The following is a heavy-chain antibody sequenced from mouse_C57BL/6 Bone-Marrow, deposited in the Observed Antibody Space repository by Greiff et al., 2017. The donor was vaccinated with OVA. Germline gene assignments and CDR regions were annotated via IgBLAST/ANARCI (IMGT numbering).Heavy chain of an antibody. D-gene: IGHD3-2*02. CDR2: IYPGNSDT. V-gene: IGHV1-5*01. Sequence: EVQLQQSGPVLARPGASVKMSCKTSGYTFTSYWMHWVKQRPGQGLEWIGAIYPGNSDTSYNQKFKGKAKLTAVTSASTAYMELSSLTNEDSAVYYCTREGRQLRLPAWFAYWGQGTLVTVAA. CDR3: TREGRQLRLPAWFAY. J-gene: IGHJ3*01. CDR1: GYTFTSYW.